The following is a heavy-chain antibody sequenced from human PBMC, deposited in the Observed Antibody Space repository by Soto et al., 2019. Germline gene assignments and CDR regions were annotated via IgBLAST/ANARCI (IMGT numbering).Heavy chain of an antibody. D-gene: IGHD1-26*01. V-gene: IGHV3-23*01. Sequence: SMTLSCVASGFSFSSYTMNWVRQAPGKGLEWVSGVSGNGGNTYYADSVKGRFSISRDNSKNTLYLQLNSLRAEDTAIYYCAKDRMGASGWFDPWGQGTPVTV. CDR1: GFSFSSYT. CDR3: AKDRMGASGWFDP. CDR2: VSGNGGNT. J-gene: IGHJ5*02.